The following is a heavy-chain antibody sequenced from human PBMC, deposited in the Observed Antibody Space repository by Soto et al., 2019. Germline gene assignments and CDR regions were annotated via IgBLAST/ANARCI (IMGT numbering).Heavy chain of an antibody. CDR1: GYTFTDFD. Sequence: QVQLEQSGAAVRKPGASVKVSCKTSGYTFTDFDINWVRQAPGQGLEGMGWMNPDNGNTGYAQSFQGRISMTGNTSLSTVYMELSSLRSDDTAVYFCARKAGLHNYYYRDVWGKGTTVTVAS. V-gene: IGHV1-8*01. CDR3: ARKAGLHNYYYRDV. CDR2: MNPDNGNT. J-gene: IGHJ6*03. D-gene: IGHD6-19*01.